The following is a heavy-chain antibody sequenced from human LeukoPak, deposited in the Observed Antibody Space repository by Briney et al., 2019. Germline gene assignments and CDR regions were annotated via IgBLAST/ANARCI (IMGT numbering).Heavy chain of an antibody. CDR2: IYYSGST. D-gene: IGHD6-13*01. Sequence: SETLSLTCTVSGYSISSDYSWSWIRQPPGKGLEWIGYIYYSGSTYYNPSLKSRVTISVDTSKNQFSLKLSSVTAADTAVYYCARGETKWGSSSWGYYYYYYMDVWGKGTTVTISS. CDR3: ARGETKWGSSSWGYYYYYYMDV. J-gene: IGHJ6*03. V-gene: IGHV4-30-4*07. CDR1: GYSISSDYS.